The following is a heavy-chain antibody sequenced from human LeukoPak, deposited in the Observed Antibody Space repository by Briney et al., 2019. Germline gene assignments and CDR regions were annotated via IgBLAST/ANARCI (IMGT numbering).Heavy chain of an antibody. CDR3: AKDSTGSSWYFDY. D-gene: IGHD6-13*01. J-gene: IGHJ4*02. CDR2: ISGSGGTT. CDR1: GFTFSNAW. Sequence: PGGSLRLSCAVSGFTFSNAWMTWVRQAPGKGLEWVSTISGSGGTTYYADSVKGRFTISRDNSKNTLYLQMNSLRAEDTALYYCAKDSTGSSWYFDYWGQGTLVTVSS. V-gene: IGHV3-23*01.